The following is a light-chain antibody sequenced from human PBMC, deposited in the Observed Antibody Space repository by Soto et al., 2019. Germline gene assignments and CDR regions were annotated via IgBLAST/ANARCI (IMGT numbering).Light chain of an antibody. J-gene: IGKJ1*01. CDR2: AAS. CDR3: LQHNSYPRT. Sequence: IQLTQSPSPLSASVGDRVTITCRASQSISSYLNWYQQKPGKAPKLLIYAASSLQTGVPSRFSGSGSGTDFSLTISSLQPEDSATYFCLQHNSYPRTFGQGTKVDI. CDR1: QSISSY. V-gene: IGKV1-17*01.